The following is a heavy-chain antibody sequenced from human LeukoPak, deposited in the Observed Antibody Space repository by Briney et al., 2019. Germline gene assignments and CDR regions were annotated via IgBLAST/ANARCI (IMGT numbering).Heavy chain of an antibody. V-gene: IGHV3-30*14. Sequence: GGSLRLSCAASGFNFTTYAMHWVRQAPGKGLEWVAFIRYDGSNKYYADSVKGRFTISRDNSKNTLYLQMNSLRAEDTAVYYCARRAGAYSHPYDYWGQGTLVTVSS. CDR1: GFNFTTYA. D-gene: IGHD4/OR15-4a*01. CDR2: IRYDGSNK. CDR3: ARRAGAYSHPYDY. J-gene: IGHJ4*02.